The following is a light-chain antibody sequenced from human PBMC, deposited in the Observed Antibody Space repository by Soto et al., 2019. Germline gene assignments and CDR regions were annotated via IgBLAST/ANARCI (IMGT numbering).Light chain of an antibody. V-gene: IGLV2-14*01. J-gene: IGLJ1*01. CDR3: SSYTSSSTYV. CDR2: DVS. Sequence: QSVLTQPASLSGAPGQSIALSCPGTSRDVGSYDYVSWYQQHPGKAPKLMIYDVSNRPSGVSNRFSGSKSDNTASLTISGLQAEDEADYYCSSYTSSSTYVFGTGTKVTVL. CDR1: SRDVGSYDY.